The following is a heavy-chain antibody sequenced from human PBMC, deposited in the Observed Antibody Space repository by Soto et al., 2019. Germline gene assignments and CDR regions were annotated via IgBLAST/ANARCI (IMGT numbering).Heavy chain of an antibody. D-gene: IGHD1-1*01. CDR1: GYTFSTYA. J-gene: IGHJ6*02. CDR3: ARGKGMEENYYYYGMDI. CDR2: INGGTGQT. Sequence: ASVKVSCKASGYTFSTYAMHWVRQAPGQSLEWMGWINGGTGQTRYSQRFQDRVTITRDTSASTAYMELNSLTSDDTAVYYCARGKGMEENYYYYGMDIWGQGTTVTVSS. V-gene: IGHV1-3*01.